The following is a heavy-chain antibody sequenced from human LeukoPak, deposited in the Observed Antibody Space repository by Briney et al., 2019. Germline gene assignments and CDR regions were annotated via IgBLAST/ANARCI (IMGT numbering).Heavy chain of an antibody. Sequence: SETLSLTCTVSGASISNYYWTWIRQPPRKGLEWIGFISYSGNTNYNPSLKSRVTISLDTSKNQFSLKLNSVTAADTAVYYCAKSNGYGLVDIWGQGTMVTVSS. CDR2: ISYSGNT. J-gene: IGHJ3*02. CDR3: AKSNGYGLVDI. CDR1: GASISNYY. D-gene: IGHD3-10*01. V-gene: IGHV4-59*12.